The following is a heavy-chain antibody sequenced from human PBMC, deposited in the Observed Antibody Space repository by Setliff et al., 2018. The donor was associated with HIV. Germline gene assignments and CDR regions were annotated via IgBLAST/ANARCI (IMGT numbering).Heavy chain of an antibody. D-gene: IGHD6-13*01. Sequence: ASVKVSCKASGYTFTGYYMHWVRQAPGQGLEWMGRINPNSGGTNYAQKFQGRVTITSDTSTSTVYVELSGLRSDDTAVYYCARDGLLAAAGLGDFDYWGQGTLVTAPQ. CDR2: INPNSGGT. V-gene: IGHV1-2*06. CDR3: ARDGLLAAAGLGDFDY. CDR1: GYTFTGYY. J-gene: IGHJ4*02.